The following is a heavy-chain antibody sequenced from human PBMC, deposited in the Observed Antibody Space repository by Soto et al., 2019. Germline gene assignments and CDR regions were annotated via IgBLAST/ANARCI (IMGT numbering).Heavy chain of an antibody. CDR3: ATGQQVRMADI. D-gene: IGHD6-13*01. CDR2: ISSDSRDK. CDR1: GFSVGGHY. Sequence: QVQLLESGGDLVKPGGCLRLSCEASGFSVGGHYMGWIRQPPGKGLEWISYISSDSRDKNYADSVKGRFTISRDNAKNSLYLQMNSLRAEDTAVYFCATGQQVRMADIWGQGTMVTVSS. V-gene: IGHV3-11*03. J-gene: IGHJ3*02.